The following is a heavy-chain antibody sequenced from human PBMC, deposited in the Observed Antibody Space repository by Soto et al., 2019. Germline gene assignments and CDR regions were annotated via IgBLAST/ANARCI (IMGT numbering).Heavy chain of an antibody. D-gene: IGHD6-6*01. CDR1: GGSISSISYF. V-gene: IGHV4-39*01. CDR2: IYYVGST. Sequence: QLQLQESGPGLVKPSETLSLTCTVSGGSISSISYFWGWVRQSPGKGLESIGSIYYVGSTYYNPSFKSRVTISVDSSKNQFPRRLSAVTAADTARYYCTRRAKSPLYGSSSPCDRWGQGTLVTVSS. J-gene: IGHJ5*02. CDR3: TRRAKSPLYGSSSPCDR.